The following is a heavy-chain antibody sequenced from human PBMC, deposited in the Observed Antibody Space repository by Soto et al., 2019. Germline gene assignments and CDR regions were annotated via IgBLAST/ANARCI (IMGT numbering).Heavy chain of an antibody. CDR3: ARDGWVTHYYYYGMDV. D-gene: IGHD2-21*02. CDR2: ISAYNGNT. V-gene: IGHV1-18*04. Sequence: EASVHVPCKASGYTFTSYGISWVRQAPGQGLEWMGWISAYNGNTNYAQKLQGRVTMTTDTSTSTAYMELRSLRSDDTAVYYCARDGWVTHYYYYGMDVWGQGTTVTVSS. J-gene: IGHJ6*02. CDR1: GYTFTSYG.